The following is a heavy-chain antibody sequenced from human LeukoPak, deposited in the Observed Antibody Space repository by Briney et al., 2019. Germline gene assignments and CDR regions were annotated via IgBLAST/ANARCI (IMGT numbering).Heavy chain of an antibody. CDR1: GYTFTDYY. CDR2: IDPNSGGT. J-gene: IGHJ4*02. Sequence: ASVRVSCKTSGYTFTDYYLHWVRQAPGQGLEWMGRIDPNSGGTNYAQKFQVRVTVTRDTSISTVYMELSGLRSDDTAVYYCARVPGPYTTSRFDHWGQGTLVTVSS. CDR3: ARVPGPYTTSRFDH. D-gene: IGHD6-13*01. V-gene: IGHV1-2*02.